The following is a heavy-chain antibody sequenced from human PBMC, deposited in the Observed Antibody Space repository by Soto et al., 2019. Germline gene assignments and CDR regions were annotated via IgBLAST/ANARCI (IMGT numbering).Heavy chain of an antibody. J-gene: IGHJ3*02. CDR1: GFTFSSYA. CDR2: ISGSGGST. D-gene: IGHD2-8*01. Sequence: GGSLRLSCAASGFTFSSYAMSWVRQAPGKGLEWVSAISGSGGSTYYADSVKGRFTISRDNSKNTLYLQMNSLRAEDTAVYYCAKGLMSGMVYAINFSVLFAFDIWGQGTMVTVSS. V-gene: IGHV3-23*01. CDR3: AKGLMSGMVYAINFSVLFAFDI.